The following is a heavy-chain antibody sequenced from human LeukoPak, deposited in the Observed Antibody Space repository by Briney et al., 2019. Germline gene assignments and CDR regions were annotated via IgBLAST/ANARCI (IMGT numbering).Heavy chain of an antibody. CDR3: ARVDTAIVGFDY. CDR1: GGSISSGNYY. Sequence: SETLSLTCTVSGGSISSGNYYWSWIRQHPGKGLEWIGYIYYSGTTYYNPSLKSRVTGSRDTSKNRFSLKLSSVTAADTAVYYCARVDTAIVGFDYWGQGTLVTVSS. V-gene: IGHV4-31*03. CDR2: IYYSGTT. D-gene: IGHD5-18*01. J-gene: IGHJ4*02.